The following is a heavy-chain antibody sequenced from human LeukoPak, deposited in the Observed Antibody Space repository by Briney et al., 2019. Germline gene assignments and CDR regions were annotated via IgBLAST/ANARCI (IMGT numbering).Heavy chain of an antibody. CDR1: GGSISSYY. CDR3: ARGYGIIDY. D-gene: IGHD3-10*01. J-gene: IGHJ4*02. Sequence: PSETLSLTCTVSGGSISSYYWTWIRQPPGKGLEWIGYIYYSGSTNYNPSLKSRVTISADTSKNQFSLRLSSVTAADTAVYYCARGYGIIDYWGQGTLVTVSS. CDR2: IYYSGST. V-gene: IGHV4-59*01.